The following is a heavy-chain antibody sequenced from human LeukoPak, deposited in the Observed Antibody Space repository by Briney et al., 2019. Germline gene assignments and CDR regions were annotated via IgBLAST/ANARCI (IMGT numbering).Heavy chain of an antibody. CDR3: ARDGTSTDDY. CDR1: GYTFSNFG. V-gene: IGHV1-18*01. D-gene: IGHD2-2*01. Sequence: ASVKVSCKASGYTFSNFGISWVRQAPGQGLEWMGWISGNNDNPNYGQKFQGRFSVNTDSSTSTDYMELRNLRSDDTAVYYCARDGTSTDDYWGQGTLVTVSP. CDR2: ISGNNDNP. J-gene: IGHJ4*02.